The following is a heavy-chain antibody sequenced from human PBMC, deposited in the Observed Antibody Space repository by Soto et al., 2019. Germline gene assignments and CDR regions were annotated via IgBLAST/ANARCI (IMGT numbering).Heavy chain of an antibody. Sequence: EVQLVESGGGLVQPGRSLRLSCAASGFTFDDYAMHWVRQGPGKGLEWVYSISWNSGNLGYADSVKGRFTISRDNAKNSMYLQMTSQRGEDTALYYCTKGTSPKVFASNDSWGQKNLVTVSS. D-gene: IGHD1-1*01. CDR2: ISWNSGNL. CDR3: TKGTSPKVFASNDS. V-gene: IGHV3-9*01. J-gene: IGHJ4*02. CDR1: GFTFDDYA.